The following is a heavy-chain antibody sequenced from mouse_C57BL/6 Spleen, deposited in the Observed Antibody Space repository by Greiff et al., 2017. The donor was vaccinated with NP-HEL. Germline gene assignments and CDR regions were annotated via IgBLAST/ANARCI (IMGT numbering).Heavy chain of an antibody. Sequence: EVKLMESGGGLVQPTGSLKLSCAASGFSFNTYAMNWVRQAPGKGLEWVARIRSKSNHYATYYADSVKDRFTISRDDSESMLYLQMNNLKTEDTAMYYCVRPSYYSNYEAMDYWGQGTSVTVAS. D-gene: IGHD2-5*01. CDR2: IRSKSNHYAT. CDR3: VRPSYYSNYEAMDY. J-gene: IGHJ4*01. V-gene: IGHV10-1*01. CDR1: GFSFNTYA.